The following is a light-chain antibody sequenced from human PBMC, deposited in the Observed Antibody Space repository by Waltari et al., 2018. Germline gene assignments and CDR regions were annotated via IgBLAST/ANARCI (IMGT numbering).Light chain of an antibody. CDR1: RPNIGSNF. Sequence: QSVLTQPPSASGTPGQRVTISCSGSRPNIGSNFVYWYQPRPGTAPNLLIYRNNQRPAGVPDRFSGSKSGTSASLAISGLRSEDEADYYCAPWDDSLSGPGVFGGGTKLTVL. CDR2: RNN. V-gene: IGLV1-47*01. CDR3: APWDDSLSGPGV. J-gene: IGLJ3*02.